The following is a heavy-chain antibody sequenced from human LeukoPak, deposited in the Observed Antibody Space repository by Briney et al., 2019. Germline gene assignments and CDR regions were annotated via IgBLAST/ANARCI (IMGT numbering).Heavy chain of an antibody. V-gene: IGHV3-66*01. CDR2: IYSGGST. J-gene: IGHJ5*02. CDR3: AKGTRRLNNNWFDP. CDR1: GFTVSSNY. D-gene: IGHD1/OR15-1a*01. Sequence: GGSLRLSCAASGFTVSSNYMSWVRQAPGKGLEWVSVIYSGGSTYYADSVKGRFTISRDNSKNTLYLQMNSLRAEDTAVYYCAKGTRRLNNNWFDPWGQGTLVTVSS.